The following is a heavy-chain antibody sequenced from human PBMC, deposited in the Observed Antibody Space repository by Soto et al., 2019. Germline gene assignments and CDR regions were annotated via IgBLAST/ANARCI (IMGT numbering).Heavy chain of an antibody. Sequence: GGSLRVSCAVSGFTFSDYDRTWIRQAPGKGLEWVSYISSSTSHTNYADSVKGRFTISRDNAKNSLYLQMNSLRAEDTAVYYCAREADYVNWFDPWGQGTLVTVSS. CDR2: ISSSTSHT. CDR3: AREADYVNWFDP. V-gene: IGHV3-11*06. J-gene: IGHJ5*02. D-gene: IGHD4-17*01. CDR1: GFTFSDYD.